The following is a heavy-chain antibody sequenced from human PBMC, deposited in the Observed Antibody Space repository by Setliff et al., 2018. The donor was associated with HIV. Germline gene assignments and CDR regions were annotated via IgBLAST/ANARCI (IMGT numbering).Heavy chain of an antibody. Sequence: LRLSCAASGFTFRSYWMYWVRQPPGKGLVWVSRINIDGGSTNYADSVKGRFTISRDNAKNTLYLQMNGLSAEDTAVYYCARDRFRGGVGTGLAEYWGQGTVVTVS. D-gene: IGHD3-16*01. V-gene: IGHV3-74*01. J-gene: IGHJ4*02. CDR1: GFTFRSYW. CDR2: INIDGGST. CDR3: ARDRFRGGVGTGLAEY.